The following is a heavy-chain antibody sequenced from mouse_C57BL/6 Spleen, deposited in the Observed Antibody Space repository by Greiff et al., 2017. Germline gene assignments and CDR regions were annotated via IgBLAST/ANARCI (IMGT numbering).Heavy chain of an antibody. J-gene: IGHJ3*01. CDR3: ARDLIYYGYDDGPY. CDR2: ISYDGSN. Sequence: EVKLVESGPGLVKPSQSLSLTCSVTGYSITSGYYWNWIRQFPGNKLEWMGYISYDGSNNYNPSLKNRISITRDTSKNQFFLKLNSVTTEDTATYYCARDLIYYGYDDGPYWGQGTLVTVSA. V-gene: IGHV3-6*01. D-gene: IGHD2-2*01. CDR1: GYSITSGYY.